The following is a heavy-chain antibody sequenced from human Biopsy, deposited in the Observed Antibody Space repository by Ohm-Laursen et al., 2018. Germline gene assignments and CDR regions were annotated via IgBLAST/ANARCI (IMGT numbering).Heavy chain of an antibody. CDR3: ARGPSGVATIG. Sequence: SLRLSCAASGFAFNLYEMNWVRQAPGKGMEWISYIYGGGSPVSYADSVKGRFTISRDSSKNTLYLQMNSLRVEDTAVYYCARGPSGVATIGRGQGTLVTVSS. CDR1: GFAFNLYE. D-gene: IGHD5-24*01. CDR2: IYGGGSPV. J-gene: IGHJ4*02. V-gene: IGHV3-48*03.